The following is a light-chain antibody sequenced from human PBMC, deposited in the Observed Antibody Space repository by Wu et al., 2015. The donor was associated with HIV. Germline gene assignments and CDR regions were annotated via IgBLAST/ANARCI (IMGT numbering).Light chain of an antibody. CDR3: QQSDNTPLT. CDR2: AAS. J-gene: IGKJ4*01. CDR1: QSINSY. Sequence: DIQMTQSPSSLSASVGDRVTITCRASQSINSYLNWYQQKPGKAPRLLIYAASSLQSGVPSRFSGSGSGTDFTLTISSLQPEDFATYYCQQSDNTPLTFGGGTKVE. V-gene: IGKV1-39*01.